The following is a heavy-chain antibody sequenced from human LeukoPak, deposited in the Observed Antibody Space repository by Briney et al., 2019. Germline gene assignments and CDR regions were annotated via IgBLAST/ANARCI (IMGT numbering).Heavy chain of an antibody. CDR3: ARSIYKQQVAYYYMDV. CDR1: GDSVSSNSAA. CDR2: TYYRSKWYN. V-gene: IGHV6-1*01. D-gene: IGHD6-13*01. Sequence: SQTLSLTCAISGDSVSSNSAAWNWIRQSPSRGLEWLGRTYYRSKWYNDYAVSVKSRITINPDTSKNQFSLQLNSVTPEDTAVYYCARSIYKQQVAYYYMDVWGKGTTVTISS. J-gene: IGHJ6*03.